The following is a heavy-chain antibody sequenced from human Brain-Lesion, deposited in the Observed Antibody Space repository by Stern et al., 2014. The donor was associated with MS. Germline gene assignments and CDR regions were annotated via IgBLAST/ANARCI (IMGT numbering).Heavy chain of an antibody. CDR3: ARDVGYGDYGTLVLGY. J-gene: IGHJ4*02. CDR1: GFTFSSYV. D-gene: IGHD4-17*01. Sequence: QVQLQESGGGVVQPGGSLRLSCAASGFTFSSYVMHWVRQAPGKGLEWVALIWNDGTNKFYADSVKGRFTISRGNSQNTLHLQMNSLRVEDTAVYYCARDVGYGDYGTLVLGYWGQGTLVTVSS. CDR2: IWNDGTNK. V-gene: IGHV3-33*01.